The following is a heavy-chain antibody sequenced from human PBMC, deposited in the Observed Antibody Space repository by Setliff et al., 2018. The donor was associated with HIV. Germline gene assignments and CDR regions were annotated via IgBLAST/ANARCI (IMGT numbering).Heavy chain of an antibody. J-gene: IGHJ4*02. Sequence: SETLSLTCTVSGVSIENNFWSWFRQPPGKGLEWVGYISYTGSTNYDPSLKSRLTIVADTSKSQFSLKLTSVTAADTAVYYCARGAYIKMNYCFDYWGQGTLVTVSS. CDR1: GVSIENNF. CDR3: ARGAYIKMNYCFDY. D-gene: IGHD3-16*01. CDR2: ISYTGST. V-gene: IGHV4-59*01.